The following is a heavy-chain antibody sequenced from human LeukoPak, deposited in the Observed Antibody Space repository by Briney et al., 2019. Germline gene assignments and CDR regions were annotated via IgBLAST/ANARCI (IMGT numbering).Heavy chain of an antibody. CDR2: INHSGST. CDR3: ARQDLLGLYSGYDEHFDY. V-gene: IGHV4-34*01. Sequence: SETLSLTCAVYGGSFSGYYWSWIRQPPGKGPEWIGEINHSGSTNYNPSLKSRVTISVDTSKNQFSLKLSSVTAADTAVYYCARQDLLGLYSGYDEHFDYWGQGTLVTVSS. D-gene: IGHD5-12*01. CDR1: GGSFSGYY. J-gene: IGHJ4*02.